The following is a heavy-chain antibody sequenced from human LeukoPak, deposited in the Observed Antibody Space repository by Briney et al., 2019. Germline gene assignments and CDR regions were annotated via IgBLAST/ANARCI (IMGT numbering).Heavy chain of an antibody. CDR1: GGSISSGGYY. J-gene: IGHJ3*02. CDR2: IYHSGST. Sequence: SQTLSLTCTVSGGSISSGGYYWSWIRQPPGKGLEWIGYIYHSGSTYYNPSLKSRVTISVDRSKNQFSLKLSSVTAADTAVYYCAGGYCSGGSCALDAFDIWGQGTMVTVSS. D-gene: IGHD2-15*01. V-gene: IGHV4-30-2*01. CDR3: AGGYCSGGSCALDAFDI.